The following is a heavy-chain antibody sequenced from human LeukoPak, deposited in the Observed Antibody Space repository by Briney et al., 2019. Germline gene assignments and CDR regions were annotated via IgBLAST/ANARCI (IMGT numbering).Heavy chain of an antibody. CDR2: IYYSGST. V-gene: IGHV4-30-4*01. CDR1: GGSISSGDYY. CDR3: ARGRISSSWNFDY. D-gene: IGHD6-13*01. Sequence: SETLSLTCTVSGGSISSGDYYWSWIRQPPGKGLEWIGYIYYSGSTYYNPSLKSRVTISVDTSKNQFSLKLSSVTAADTAVYYCARGRISSSWNFDYWGQGTLVTVSS. J-gene: IGHJ4*02.